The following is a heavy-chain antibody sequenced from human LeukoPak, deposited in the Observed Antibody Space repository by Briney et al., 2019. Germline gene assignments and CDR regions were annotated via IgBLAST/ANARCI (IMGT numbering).Heavy chain of an antibody. CDR1: GGSFSGYY. CDR2: INHSGST. V-gene: IGHV4-34*01. D-gene: IGHD2-8*01. CDR3: ARGGGDCTNGVCYAYYFDY. Sequence: SETLSLTCAVYGGSFSGYYWSWIRQPPGKGLEWIGEINHSGSTNYNPSLKSRVTISVDTSKNQFSLKLSSVTAADTAVYYCARGGGDCTNGVCYAYYFDYWGQGTLVTVSS. J-gene: IGHJ4*02.